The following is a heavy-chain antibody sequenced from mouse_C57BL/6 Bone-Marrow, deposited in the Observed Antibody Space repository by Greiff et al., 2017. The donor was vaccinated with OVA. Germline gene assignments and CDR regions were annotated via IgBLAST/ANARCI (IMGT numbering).Heavy chain of an antibody. CDR1: GFTFSDFY. CDR2: SRNKANDYTT. J-gene: IGHJ4*01. CDR3: ARDAGDLFYYAMDY. V-gene: IGHV7-1*01. Sequence: EVHLVESGGGLVQSGRSLRLSCATSGFTFSDFYMEWVRQAPGKGLEWIAASRNKANDYTTEYSASVKGRFIVSRDTSQSILYLQMNALRAEDTAIYYCARDAGDLFYYAMDYWGQGTSVTVSS. D-gene: IGHD3-3*01.